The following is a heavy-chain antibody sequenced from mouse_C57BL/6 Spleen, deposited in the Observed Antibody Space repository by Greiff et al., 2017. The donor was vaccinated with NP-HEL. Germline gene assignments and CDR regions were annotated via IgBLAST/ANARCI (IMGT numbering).Heavy chain of an antibody. V-gene: IGHV1-78*01. J-gene: IGHJ4*01. CDR2: IYPRDGST. Sequence: QVQLQQSDAELVKPGASVKISCKVSGYTFTDHTIHWMKQRPEQGLEWIGYIYPRDGSTKYNEKFKGKATLTADKSSSTAYMQLNSLTSEDSAVYFCAREAPYYYGSSSFYAMDYWGQGTSVTVSS. CDR3: AREAPYYYGSSSFYAMDY. CDR1: GYTFTDHT. D-gene: IGHD1-1*01.